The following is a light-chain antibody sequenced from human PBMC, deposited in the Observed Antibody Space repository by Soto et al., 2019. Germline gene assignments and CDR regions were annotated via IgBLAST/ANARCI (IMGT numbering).Light chain of an antibody. CDR3: SAYVGSTLV. CDR1: SSDVGSNSL. J-gene: IGLJ3*02. CDR2: EGS. Sequence: QSALTQPASVSGSPGQWITISCTGTSSDVGSNSLVSWYQQHPGKAPKLRIYEGSKRPSGISNRFSGSKSGNTASLTISGLLADDEADYYCSAYVGSTLVFGGGTKLTVL. V-gene: IGLV2-23*01.